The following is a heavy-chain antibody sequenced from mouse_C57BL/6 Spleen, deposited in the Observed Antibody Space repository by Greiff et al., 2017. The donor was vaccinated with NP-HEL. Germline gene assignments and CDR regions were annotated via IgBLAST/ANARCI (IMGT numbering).Heavy chain of an antibody. J-gene: IGHJ4*01. CDR2: ISSGGSYT. CDR3: ARGEIESMDY. Sequence: EVQGVESGGDLVKPGGSLKLSCAASGFTFSSYGMSWVRQTPDKRLEWVATISSGGSYTYYPDSVKGRFTISRDNAKNTLYLQMSSLKSEDTAMYYCARGEIESMDYWGQGTSVTVSS. CDR1: GFTFSSYG. V-gene: IGHV5-6*01.